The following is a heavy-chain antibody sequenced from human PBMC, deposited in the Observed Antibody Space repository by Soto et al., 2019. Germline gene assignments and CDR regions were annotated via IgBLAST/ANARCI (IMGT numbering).Heavy chain of an antibody. CDR2: IYSGGST. V-gene: IGHV3-53*01. Sequence: PGGSLRLSCAASGFTVSSNYMSWVRQAPGKGLEWVSVIYSGGSTYYADSVKGRFTISRDNSKNTLYLQMNSLRAEDTAAYYCARVATGGVRYCSSTSCYTALGAFDIWGQGTMVTVSS. D-gene: IGHD2-2*02. CDR1: GFTVSSNY. CDR3: ARVATGGVRYCSSTSCYTALGAFDI. J-gene: IGHJ3*02.